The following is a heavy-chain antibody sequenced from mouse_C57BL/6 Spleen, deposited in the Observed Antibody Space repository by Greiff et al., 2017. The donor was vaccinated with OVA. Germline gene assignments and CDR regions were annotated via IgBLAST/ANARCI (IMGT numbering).Heavy chain of an antibody. V-gene: IGHV1-18*01. Sequence: EVKLLESGPELVKPGASVKIPCKASGYTFTDYNMDWVKQSPGKSLAWIGDINPNNGGTIYNQKFKGKATLTVDKSSSTAYMELRSLTSEDTAVYYCARSLRLYAMDYWGQGTSVTVSS. CDR1: GYTFTDYN. J-gene: IGHJ4*01. CDR3: ARSLRLYAMDY. D-gene: IGHD1-2*01. CDR2: INPNNGGT.